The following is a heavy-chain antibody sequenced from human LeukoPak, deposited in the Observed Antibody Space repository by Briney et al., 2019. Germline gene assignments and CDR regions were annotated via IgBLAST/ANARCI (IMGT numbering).Heavy chain of an antibody. D-gene: IGHD6-19*01. Sequence: GGSLRLSCAASGFTFSSYGMHWVRQAPGKGLDWVAFIHHDGSNKYYADSVRGRFTISRDNSKNTLYLQMNSLRAEDTALYYCARGARGSGWYFDSWGQGTLVTVSS. CDR1: GFTFSSYG. CDR3: ARGARGSGWYFDS. J-gene: IGHJ4*02. V-gene: IGHV3-30*02. CDR2: IHHDGSNK.